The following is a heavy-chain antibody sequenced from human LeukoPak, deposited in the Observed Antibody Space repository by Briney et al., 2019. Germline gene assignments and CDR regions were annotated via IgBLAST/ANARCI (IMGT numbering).Heavy chain of an antibody. Sequence: KDGESLKISCKGSGYSFTSYWISWVRQMPGKGLEWRGRIDPSDSYTNYSPSFQGHVTISADKSISTAYLQWSSLKASDTVLYYCARGEYQLLPEGYWGQGTMVTVSS. CDR1: GYSFTSYW. CDR3: ARGEYQLLPEGY. V-gene: IGHV5-10-1*01. J-gene: IGHJ4*02. D-gene: IGHD2-2*01. CDR2: IDPSDSYT.